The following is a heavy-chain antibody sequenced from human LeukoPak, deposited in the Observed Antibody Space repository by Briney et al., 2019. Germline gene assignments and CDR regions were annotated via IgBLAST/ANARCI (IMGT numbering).Heavy chain of an antibody. CDR1: GFTFSSYA. CDR2: ISGSGGST. CDR3: ARDYQLLRSSDILTGYSGRHHANAFDI. V-gene: IGHV3-23*01. J-gene: IGHJ3*02. Sequence: GGSLRLSCAASGFTFSSYAMSWVRQAPGKGLEWVSAISGSGGSTYYADSVKGRFTISRDNSKNSLYLQMNSLRAEDTAVYYCARDYQLLRSSDILTGYSGRHHANAFDIWGQGTMVTVSS. D-gene: IGHD3-9*01.